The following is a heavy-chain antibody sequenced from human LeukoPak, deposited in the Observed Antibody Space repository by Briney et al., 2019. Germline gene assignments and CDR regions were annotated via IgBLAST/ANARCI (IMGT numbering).Heavy chain of an antibody. CDR3: SQGSGQYYDY. Sequence: GGSLRLSCAVSGLTLSNVWMNWVRQAPGKGLEWVGRIKSKTAGGTTDFAAPVKGRFTISRDDSKNTLYLQMNSLTSKDTGVYYCSQGSGQYYDYWGQETLVTVSS. CDR2: IKSKTAGGTT. J-gene: IGHJ4*02. D-gene: IGHD2-15*01. V-gene: IGHV3-15*07. CDR1: GLTLSNVW.